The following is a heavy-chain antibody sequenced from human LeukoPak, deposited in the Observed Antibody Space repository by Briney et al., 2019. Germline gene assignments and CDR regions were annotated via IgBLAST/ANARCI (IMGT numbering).Heavy chain of an antibody. CDR2: INPNSGGT. CDR3: ARVRAITGTTPVGY. J-gene: IGHJ4*02. D-gene: IGHD1-7*01. Sequence: ASVKVSCKASGYTFTGYHMHWVRQAPGQGLEWMGWINPNSGGTNYAQKFQGRVTMTRDTSISTAYMELSRLRSDDTAVYYCARVRAITGTTPVGYWGQGTLVTVSS. V-gene: IGHV1-2*02. CDR1: GYTFTGYH.